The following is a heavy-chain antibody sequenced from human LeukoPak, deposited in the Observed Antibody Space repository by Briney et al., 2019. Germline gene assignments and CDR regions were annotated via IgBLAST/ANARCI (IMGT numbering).Heavy chain of an antibody. CDR2: INHSGST. CDR1: GGSISSSSYY. V-gene: IGHV4-39*01. Sequence: PSETLSLTCTVSGGSISSSSYYWGWIRQPPGKGLEWIGEINHSGSTNYNPSLKSRVTISIDTSKNQLSLKLSSVTAADTAVYSCVRHVARAFDIWGQGTKVTVSS. CDR3: VRHVARAFDI. J-gene: IGHJ3*02.